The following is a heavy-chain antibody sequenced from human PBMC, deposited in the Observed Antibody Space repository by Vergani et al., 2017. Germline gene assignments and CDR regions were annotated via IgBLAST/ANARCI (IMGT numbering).Heavy chain of an antibody. CDR3: ARRGYCYGSPFDY. J-gene: IGHJ4*02. Sequence: QLQLQESGPGLVKPSETLSLTCTVSGASISSSRYYWGWIRLPPGEGREWIGNIYYSGSTYYNPSLKSRVTISVDTSKKPCSLKLTSVTAADTAVYYCARRGYCYGSPFDYWGQGILVTVSS. V-gene: IGHV4-39*01. D-gene: IGHD5-18*01. CDR1: GASISSSRYY. CDR2: IYYSGST.